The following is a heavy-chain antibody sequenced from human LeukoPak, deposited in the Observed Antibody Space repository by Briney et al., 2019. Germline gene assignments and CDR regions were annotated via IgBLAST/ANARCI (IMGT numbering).Heavy chain of an antibody. V-gene: IGHV3-48*03. Sequence: GGSLRLSCAASGFTFSTYEMDWVRQAPGKGLEWVSYISSGGGTIYYADSVKGRFTISRDNSKNSLCLQMNSLRTEDTALYYCAKDIYGGASPGTRGFDPWGQGTLVTVPS. D-gene: IGHD6-13*01. CDR3: AKDIYGGASPGTRGFDP. CDR1: GFTFSTYE. J-gene: IGHJ5*02. CDR2: ISSGGGTI.